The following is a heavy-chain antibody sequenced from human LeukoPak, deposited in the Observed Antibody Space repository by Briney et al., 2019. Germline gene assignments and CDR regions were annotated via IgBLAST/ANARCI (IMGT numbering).Heavy chain of an antibody. D-gene: IGHD5-18*01. CDR2: IKQDGSEK. CDR3: ARVVSGYSYGPSGLDY. V-gene: IGHV3-7*01. Sequence: QSGGSLRLSCAASGFTFSSYWMSWVRQAPGKGLEWVANIKQDGSEKYYVDSVKGRFTISRDNAKNSLYLQMNSLRAEDTAVYYCARVVSGYSYGPSGLDYWGQGTLVTVSS. J-gene: IGHJ4*02. CDR1: GFTFSSYW.